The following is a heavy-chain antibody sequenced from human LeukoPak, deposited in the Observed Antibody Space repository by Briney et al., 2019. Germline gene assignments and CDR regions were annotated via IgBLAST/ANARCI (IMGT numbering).Heavy chain of an antibody. D-gene: IGHD3-9*01. V-gene: IGHV3-30*03. CDR1: GFTFSSYG. CDR2: ISYDGSNK. J-gene: IGHJ4*02. Sequence: GGSLRLSCAASGFTFSSYGMHWVRQAPGKGLEWVAVISYDGSNKYYADSVKGRFTVSRDNSKNIVYMQMNSLGAGDTAVYYCARYDTSTYARRAFDYWGQGTLVAVSS. CDR3: ARYDTSTYARRAFDY.